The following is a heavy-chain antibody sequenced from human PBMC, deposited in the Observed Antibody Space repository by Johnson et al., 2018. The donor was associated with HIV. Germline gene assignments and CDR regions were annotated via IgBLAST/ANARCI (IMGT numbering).Heavy chain of an antibody. CDR1: GFTFSSYG. J-gene: IGHJ3*02. V-gene: IGHV3-30*02. Sequence: QMQLVESGGGLVQPGGSLRLSCAASGFTFSSYGMHWVRQAPGKGLEWVAFIRYDGSNKYYADSVKGRFTISRDNSKNTLYLQMNSLRVEDTAVYYCARDGGRVDFDIWGQGTRVSVSS. CDR3: ARDGGRVDFDI. D-gene: IGHD3-16*01. CDR2: IRYDGSNK.